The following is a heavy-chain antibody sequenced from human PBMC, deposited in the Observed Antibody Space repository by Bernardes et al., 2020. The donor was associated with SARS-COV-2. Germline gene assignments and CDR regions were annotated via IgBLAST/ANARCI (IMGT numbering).Heavy chain of an antibody. V-gene: IGHV3-23*01. CDR2: ISGSVGTT. CDR3: AKFLAGSSPHRTGATNYFDY. Sequence: GGSLRLSCAASGFTFSNAWMNWVRQAPGKGLEWVSSISGSVGTTFYAESVKGRFTISRDNSKNTLYLQMKSLSADDTAIYYCAKFLAGSSPHRTGATNYFDYWGQGTLVTVSS. D-gene: IGHD1-26*01. CDR1: GFTFSNAW. J-gene: IGHJ4*02.